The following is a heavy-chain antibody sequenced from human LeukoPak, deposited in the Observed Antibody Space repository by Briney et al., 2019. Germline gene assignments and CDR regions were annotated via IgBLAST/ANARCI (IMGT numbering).Heavy chain of an antibody. CDR3: ARDITGRYSSSWYFDY. CDR2: IYHSGST. J-gene: IGHJ4*02. CDR1: GGSISSSNW. D-gene: IGHD6-13*01. Sequence: SETLSLTCAVSGGSISSSNWWSWVRQPPGKGLEWIGEIYHSGSTNYNPSLKSRVTISVDKSKNQFSLKLSSVTAADTAVYYCARDITGRYSSSWYFDYWGQGTLVTVSS. V-gene: IGHV4-4*02.